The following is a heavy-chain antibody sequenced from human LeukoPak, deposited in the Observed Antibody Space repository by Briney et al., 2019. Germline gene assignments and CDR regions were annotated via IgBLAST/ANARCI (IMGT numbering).Heavy chain of an antibody. Sequence: GGSLRLSCAASGFTFSSYSMNWVRQAPGKGLEWVSSISSSSSTIYYADSVKGRFTISRDNAKNSLYLQMNSLRAEDTAVYYCARALHRPDYWGQGTLVTVSS. CDR2: ISSSSSTI. V-gene: IGHV3-48*01. CDR1: GFTFSSYS. CDR3: ARALHRPDY. J-gene: IGHJ4*02.